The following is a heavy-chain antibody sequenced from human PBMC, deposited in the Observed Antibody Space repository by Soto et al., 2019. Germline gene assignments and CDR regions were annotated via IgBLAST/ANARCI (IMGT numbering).Heavy chain of an antibody. Sequence: QVQLQQWGAGLLKPSETLSLTCAVYGGSFSGYYWSWIRQPPGKGLEWIGEINHSGSTNYNPSLRRRVTISVETSKNQFPLRLSSVTAADTAVYYCVRGKGYSGYDSRTKYYYYMDVWGKGTTVTVSS. V-gene: IGHV4-34*01. CDR2: INHSGST. J-gene: IGHJ6*03. D-gene: IGHD5-12*01. CDR1: GGSFSGYY. CDR3: VRGKGYSGYDSRTKYYYYMDV.